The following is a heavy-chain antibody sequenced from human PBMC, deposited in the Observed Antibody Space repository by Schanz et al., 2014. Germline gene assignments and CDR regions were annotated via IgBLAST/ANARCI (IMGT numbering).Heavy chain of an antibody. D-gene: IGHD5-12*01. Sequence: EVQLLESGGGLVQPGGSLRLSCAASGFSIRNHDMHWVRQATGAGLEWVSAIGTAGDTFYLDSVKGRFTISRENAKNSLYLQMNSLRAEDTAVYYCAKDPSHGGYDYYFDYWGQGTLVTVSS. CDR1: GFSIRNHD. V-gene: IGHV3-13*04. CDR3: AKDPSHGGYDYYFDY. CDR2: IGTAGDT. J-gene: IGHJ4*02.